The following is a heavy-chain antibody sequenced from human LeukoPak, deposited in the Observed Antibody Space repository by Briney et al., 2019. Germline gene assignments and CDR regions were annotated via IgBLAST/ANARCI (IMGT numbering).Heavy chain of an antibody. V-gene: IGHV3-30*04. CDR1: GFTFRSYA. D-gene: IGHD6-19*01. CDR3: ARDSVRVSSGCFDY. CDR2: ISYDGSNK. J-gene: IGHJ4*02. Sequence: PGRSLRLSCAASGFTFRSYAMSWVRQAPGKGLEWVAVISYDGSNKYYADSVKGRFTISRDNSKNTLYLQMNSLRAEDTAVYYCARDSVRVSSGCFDYWGQGTLVTVSS.